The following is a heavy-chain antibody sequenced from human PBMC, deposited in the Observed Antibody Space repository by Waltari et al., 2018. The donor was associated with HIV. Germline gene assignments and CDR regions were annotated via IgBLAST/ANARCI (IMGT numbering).Heavy chain of an antibody. Sequence: QVQLVESGGGVVQPGRSLRLSCAASGFTFSSYAMHWVRQAPGKGLEWVAVISYDGSNKYYADSVKGRFTISRDNSKNTLYLQMNSLRAEDTAVYYCAREVVRDYWGQGTLVTVSS. V-gene: IGHV3-30*04. J-gene: IGHJ4*02. CDR3: AREVVRDY. D-gene: IGHD2-21*01. CDR2: ISYDGSNK. CDR1: GFTFSSYA.